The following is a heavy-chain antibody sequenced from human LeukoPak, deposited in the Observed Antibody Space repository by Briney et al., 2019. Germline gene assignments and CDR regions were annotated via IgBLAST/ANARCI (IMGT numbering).Heavy chain of an antibody. Sequence: GGSLRLSCAASGFTFSSHAMSWVRQAPGKGLEWVSAISGGGDSTYYADSVKGRFTISRDNSKSTLYLQMNSLRAEDTAVYYCASPPRRSSGYWGQGTLVTVSS. CDR1: GFTFSSHA. D-gene: IGHD6-6*01. CDR3: ASPPRRSSGY. CDR2: ISGGGDST. J-gene: IGHJ4*02. V-gene: IGHV3-23*01.